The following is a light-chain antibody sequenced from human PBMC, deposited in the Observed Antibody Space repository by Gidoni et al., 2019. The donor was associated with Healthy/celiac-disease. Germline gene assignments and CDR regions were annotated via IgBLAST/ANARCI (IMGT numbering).Light chain of an antibody. CDR2: SAS. J-gene: IGKJ3*01. V-gene: IGKV3-20*01. CDR1: QSVSSSY. Sequence: EIGLTQSPGTLSLSPGERATLSCRASQSVSSSYLAWYQQKPGQAPRLLIYSASSRATGIPDRFSGSGSGTDFTLTISRLEPEDFAVYYCQQYGSSPPFTFGPGTKVDIK. CDR3: QQYGSSPPFT.